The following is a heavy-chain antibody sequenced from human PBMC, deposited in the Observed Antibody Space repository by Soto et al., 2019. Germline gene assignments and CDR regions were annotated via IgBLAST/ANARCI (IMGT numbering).Heavy chain of an antibody. CDR1: GFTFSSYS. Sequence: EVQLVESGGGLVKPGGSLRVSCAASGFTFSSYSMNWVRQAPGKGLEWVASISSTGNFIYYADSVKGRFTISRDNAKSSLFLKMNSLRAEDTAVYYCARWYTGITAPERAGIDYWGQGTLVTVSS. J-gene: IGHJ4*02. CDR2: ISSTGNFI. CDR3: ARWYTGITAPERAGIDY. V-gene: IGHV3-21*01. D-gene: IGHD1-20*01.